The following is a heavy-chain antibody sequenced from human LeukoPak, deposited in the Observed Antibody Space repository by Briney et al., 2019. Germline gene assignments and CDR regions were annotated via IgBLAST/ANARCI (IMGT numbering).Heavy chain of an antibody. CDR1: GFTFSSYS. J-gene: IGHJ5*02. Sequence: GGSLRLSCAASGFTFSSYSMNWVRQAPGKGLEWVSSISSSSSYIYYADSVKGRFTISRDSAKNSLYLQMNRLRAEDTAVYYCARDGGSSSWYNWFDPWGQGTLVTVSS. CDR3: ARDGGSSSWYNWFDP. CDR2: ISSSSSYI. V-gene: IGHV3-21*01. D-gene: IGHD6-13*01.